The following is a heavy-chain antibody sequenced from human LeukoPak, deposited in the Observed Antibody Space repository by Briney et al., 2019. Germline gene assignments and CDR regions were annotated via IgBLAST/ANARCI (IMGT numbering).Heavy chain of an antibody. V-gene: IGHV3-72*01. Sequence: GGSLRLSCAASGFTLSDQYMDWVRQAPGKGLEWIGRSRNKANGHTTEYAAAVQGRFTISRDDSGNLMYLQLNSLKIEDTAVYFCSRDGGKRGNRAFDIWGQGTEVTVSA. J-gene: IGHJ3*02. D-gene: IGHD4-23*01. CDR1: GFTLSDQY. CDR3: SRDGGKRGNRAFDI. CDR2: SRNKANGHTT.